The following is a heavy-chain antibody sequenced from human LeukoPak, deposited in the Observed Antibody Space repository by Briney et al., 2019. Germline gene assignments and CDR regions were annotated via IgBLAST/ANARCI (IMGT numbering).Heavy chain of an antibody. CDR3: AGGGVGKPRQSFHY. D-gene: IGHD3-3*01. V-gene: IGHV4-59*01. CDR1: GGSISSYY. Sequence: SETLSFTCTVSGGSISSYYWSWIRQPPGKGLEWIGYIYYSGSTNYNPSLKSRVTISVDTSKNQFSLKLSSVTAADTAVYYCAGGGVGKPRQSFHYWGQGTLVTVSS. CDR2: IYYSGST. J-gene: IGHJ4*02.